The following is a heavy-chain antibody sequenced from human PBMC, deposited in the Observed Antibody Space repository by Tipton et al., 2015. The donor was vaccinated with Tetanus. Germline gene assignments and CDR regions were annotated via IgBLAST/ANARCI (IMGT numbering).Heavy chain of an antibody. V-gene: IGHV1-69-2*01. CDR1: GYTFIDYY. CDR2: IDPEDGET. Sequence: QSGAEVKKPGATVKISCMVSGYTFIDYYIHWVQQAPGKGLEWMGLIDPEDGETVYAEKFQGRVTITADTSTDTAYMELRSLRFDDMATYYCSTDINGEAYWGQGTPVTVSS. CDR3: STDINGEAY. D-gene: IGHD3-10*01. J-gene: IGHJ4*02.